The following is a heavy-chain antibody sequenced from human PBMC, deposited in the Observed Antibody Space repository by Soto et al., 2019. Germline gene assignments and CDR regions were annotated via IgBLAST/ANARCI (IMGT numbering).Heavy chain of an antibody. Sequence: EVQLVESGGGLVQPGVSLKLSCAASGFTFSGSAMHWVRQASGKGLEWVGRIRSKANSYATAYAASVKGRFTISRDDSKNTAYLQMNSLKTEDTAVYYCTSNGAASGDYWGQGTLVTVSS. V-gene: IGHV3-73*02. CDR2: IRSKANSYAT. D-gene: IGHD7-27*01. J-gene: IGHJ4*02. CDR1: GFTFSGSA. CDR3: TSNGAASGDY.